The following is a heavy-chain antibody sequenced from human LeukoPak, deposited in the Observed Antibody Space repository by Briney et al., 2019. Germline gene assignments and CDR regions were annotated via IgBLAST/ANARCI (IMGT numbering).Heavy chain of an antibody. D-gene: IGHD1-26*01. Sequence: ASLKVSCKVSGYTLTQLVIHWVRQAPGKGLEWMGGFDPEDGETICAQKFQDRVTMTEDTSTDTAYMELSSLRSEDTAFYYCATSSGTYFLYWGQGTLVTVS. CDR2: FDPEDGET. CDR3: ATSSGTYFLY. V-gene: IGHV1-24*01. J-gene: IGHJ4*02. CDR1: GYTLTQLV.